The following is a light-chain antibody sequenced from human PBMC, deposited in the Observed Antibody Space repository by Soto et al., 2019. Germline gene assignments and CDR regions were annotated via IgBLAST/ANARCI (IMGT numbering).Light chain of an antibody. J-gene: IGLJ1*01. CDR2: DVS. CDR3: SSYTSSSTYV. V-gene: IGLV2-18*02. CDR1: SSDVGSYNR. Sequence: QSALTQPPSVSGSPGQSVTISCTGTSSDVGSYNRVSWYQQPPGTAPKVMIYDVSNRPSGVPDRLSGSKSGNTASLTISGLQAEDESDYYCSSYTSSSTYVFGTGTKVTVL.